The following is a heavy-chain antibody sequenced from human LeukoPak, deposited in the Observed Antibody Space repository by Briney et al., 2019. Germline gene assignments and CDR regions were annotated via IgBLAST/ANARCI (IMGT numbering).Heavy chain of an antibody. J-gene: IGHJ3*02. Sequence: GGSLRLSCAASGFTFSSAWMSWVRQAPGQGLEWVGRIKNKNDGATTDYAAPVKGRFTISRDDSDNTLYLQVNSLETEDTAMYYCATSPLRWSLTFDIWGRGTMVTVSS. V-gene: IGHV3-15*01. CDR3: ATSPLRWSLTFDI. CDR1: GFTFSSAW. D-gene: IGHD4-23*01. CDR2: IKNKNDGATT.